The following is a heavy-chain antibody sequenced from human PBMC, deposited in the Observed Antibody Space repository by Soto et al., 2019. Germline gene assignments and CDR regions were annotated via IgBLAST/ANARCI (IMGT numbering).Heavy chain of an antibody. J-gene: IGHJ4*02. CDR2: MSSRGTDI. CDR3: ARGDEDIVVVVAADVFDY. V-gene: IGHV3-21*06. Sequence: EVQLVESGGGLVKPGGSLRLSCAGSGFTFSNYNMHWVRQAPGKGLEWASSMSSRGTDIYYADSVKGRFTISRDNTKNSLYLQMNSLRAEDTAVYYCARGDEDIVVVVAADVFDYWGQGTLVTVSS. CDR1: GFTFSNYN. D-gene: IGHD2-15*01.